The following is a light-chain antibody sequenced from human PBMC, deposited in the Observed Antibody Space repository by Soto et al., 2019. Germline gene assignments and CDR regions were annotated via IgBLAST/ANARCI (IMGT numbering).Light chain of an antibody. Sequence: EIVLTQSPGTLSFSPGGRATLSCRASQSVTSSYFAWYQQKPGHAPRLLIYGASSRATGIPDRFSGSGSGTDFTFTISSLQPEDNATYYCQQYENRPYTFGPGTKVDIK. V-gene: IGKV3-20*01. J-gene: IGKJ3*01. CDR3: QQYENRPYT. CDR1: QSVTSSY. CDR2: GAS.